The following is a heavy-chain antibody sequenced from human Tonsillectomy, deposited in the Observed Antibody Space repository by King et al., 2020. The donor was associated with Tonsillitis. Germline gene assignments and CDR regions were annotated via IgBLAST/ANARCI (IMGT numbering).Heavy chain of an antibody. CDR2: ISSSSRTI. CDR1: GFTFSSYS. V-gene: IGHV3-48*01. Sequence: GQLVQSGGGLVQPGGSLRLSCAASGFTFSSYSMNWVRQAPGKGLEWVSYISSSSRTIYYADSVKGRFTISRDNAKNSLYLQMNSLRAEDTAVYYCARLYCGGGSCYSGDGFDIWGQGTMVTVSS. J-gene: IGHJ3*02. D-gene: IGHD2-15*01. CDR3: ARLYCGGGSCYSGDGFDI.